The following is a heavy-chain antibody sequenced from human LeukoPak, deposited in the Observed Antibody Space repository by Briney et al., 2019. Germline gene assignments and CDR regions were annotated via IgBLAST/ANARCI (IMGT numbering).Heavy chain of an antibody. CDR1: GFTFSSYS. D-gene: IGHD1-26*01. CDR3: AKSRSWELRGLRFDY. J-gene: IGHJ4*02. Sequence: HPGGSLRLSCAASGFTFSSYSMNWVRQAPGKGLEWVSAISGSGGSTYYADSVKGRFTISRDNSKNTLYLQMNSLRAEDTAVYYCAKSRSWELRGLRFDYWGQGTLVTVSS. V-gene: IGHV3-23*01. CDR2: ISGSGGST.